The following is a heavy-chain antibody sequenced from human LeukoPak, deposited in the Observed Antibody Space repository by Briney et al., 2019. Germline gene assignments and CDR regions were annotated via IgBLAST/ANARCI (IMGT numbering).Heavy chain of an antibody. D-gene: IGHD5-24*01. CDR3: ARGRFVEMATIYYFDY. CDR2: MNPNSGNT. CDR1: GYTFTSYD. Sequence: ASVKVSCKASGYTFTSYDINWVRQATGQGLEWMGWMNPNSGNTGYAQKFQGRVTMTRNTSISTAYMEVSSLRSEDTAVYYCARGRFVEMATIYYFDYWGQGTLVTVSS. J-gene: IGHJ4*02. V-gene: IGHV1-8*01.